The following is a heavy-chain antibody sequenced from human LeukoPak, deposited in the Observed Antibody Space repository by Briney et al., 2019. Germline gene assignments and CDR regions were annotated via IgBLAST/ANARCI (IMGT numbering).Heavy chain of an antibody. V-gene: IGHV1-2*02. Sequence: GASVKVSSKASGYTFTVYYMHWVRQAPGQGLEWMGWINPNSGGTNYAQKFQGRVTMTRDTSISTAYMELSRLRSDDTAVYYCARDLLWFGELPYYFDYWGQGTLVTVSS. CDR3: ARDLLWFGELPYYFDY. CDR1: GYTFTVYY. J-gene: IGHJ4*02. CDR2: INPNSGGT. D-gene: IGHD3-10*01.